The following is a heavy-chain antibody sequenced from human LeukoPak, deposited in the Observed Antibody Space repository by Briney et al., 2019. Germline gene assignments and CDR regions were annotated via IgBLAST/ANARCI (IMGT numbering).Heavy chain of an antibody. V-gene: IGHV3-23*01. Sequence: GGSLRLSCAASGFTLSSYAMSWVRQAPGEALEGVSAISGSGGSTYYAASVQGRFTISRDNSKNTLYLQMNSLRAEDTAVYYCAKAHSSGSLTPFDYWGQGTLVTVSS. J-gene: IGHJ4*02. D-gene: IGHD3-22*01. CDR2: ISGSGGST. CDR3: AKAHSSGSLTPFDY. CDR1: GFTLSSYA.